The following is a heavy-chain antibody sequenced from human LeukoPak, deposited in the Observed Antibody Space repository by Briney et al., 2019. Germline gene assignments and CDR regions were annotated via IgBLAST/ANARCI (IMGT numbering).Heavy chain of an antibody. CDR2: IGTAGDT. D-gene: IGHD5-18*01. CDR3: ARDPGTAMVPGYFDY. Sequence: GGSLRLSCAASGFTFSSYDMHWVRQATGKGLEWVSAIGTAGDTYYPGSVKGRFTISRENAKNSLYLQMNSLRAGDTAVYYCARDPGTAMVPGYFDYWGQGTLVTVSS. CDR1: GFTFSSYD. V-gene: IGHV3-13*01. J-gene: IGHJ4*02.